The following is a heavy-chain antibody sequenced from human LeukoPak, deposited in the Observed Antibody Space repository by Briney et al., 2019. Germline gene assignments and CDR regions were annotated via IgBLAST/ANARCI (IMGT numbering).Heavy chain of an antibody. CDR2: ISGNNDNP. Sequence: GASVKVSCKASGYTFSKFGIAWVRQAPGQGLEWMGWISGNNDNPQSAQDLQGRVTVTTDRSTSTAYMELRSLRHDDTAVYYCARGDGGNPRDAFDIWGQGTMVTVSS. CDR1: GYTFSKFG. J-gene: IGHJ3*02. D-gene: IGHD4-23*01. V-gene: IGHV1-18*01. CDR3: ARGDGGNPRDAFDI.